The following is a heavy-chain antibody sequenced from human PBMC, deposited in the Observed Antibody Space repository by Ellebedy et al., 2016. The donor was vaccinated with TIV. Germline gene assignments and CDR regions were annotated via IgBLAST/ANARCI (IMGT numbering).Heavy chain of an antibody. D-gene: IGHD4-17*01. CDR2: ISGSGGST. CDR1: GFTFSSYA. V-gene: IGHV3-23*01. CDR3: AAPSHDYGDYYFDY. J-gene: IGHJ4*02. Sequence: GESLKISXAASGFTFSSYAMSWVRQAPGKGLEWVSAISGSGGSTYYADSVKGRFTISRDNSKNTLYLQMNSLRAEDTAVYYCAAPSHDYGDYYFDYWGQGTLVTVS.